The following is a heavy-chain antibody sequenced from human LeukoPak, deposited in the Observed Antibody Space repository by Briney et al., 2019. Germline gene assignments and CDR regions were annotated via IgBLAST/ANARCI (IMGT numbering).Heavy chain of an antibody. D-gene: IGHD3-10*01. CDR3: VKDRTGTYTLDY. V-gene: IGHV3-30-3*01. CDR1: GFTFSNYA. Sequence: GGSLRLSCAATGFTFSNYAIHWGRQAPGKGLEWVAFISDDGSRQHYADSVKGRFTISRDNSKNTLNLQMNSLIAEDTAVYYCVKDRTGTYTLDYWGQGTLVTVSS. CDR2: ISDDGSRQ. J-gene: IGHJ4*02.